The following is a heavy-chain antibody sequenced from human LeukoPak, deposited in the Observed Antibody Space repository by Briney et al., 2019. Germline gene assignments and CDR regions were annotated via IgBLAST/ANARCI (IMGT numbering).Heavy chain of an antibody. Sequence: GGSLRLSCAASGFTFDDYAMHWVRQAPGKGLEWVSGIAWNSAGIGYADSVKGRFTISRDNAKYSLYLQMNSLRAEDTAVYYCARDRGLLCSGDCPDYYYYYMDVWGKGTTVTVSS. J-gene: IGHJ6*03. V-gene: IGHV3-9*01. D-gene: IGHD2-21*01. CDR3: ARDRGLLCSGDCPDYYYYYMDV. CDR2: IAWNSAGI. CDR1: GFTFDDYA.